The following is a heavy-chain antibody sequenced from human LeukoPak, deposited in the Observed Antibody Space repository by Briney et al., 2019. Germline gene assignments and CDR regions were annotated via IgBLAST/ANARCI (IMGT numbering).Heavy chain of an antibody. CDR2: ISWNSGSI. J-gene: IGHJ6*03. CDR1: GFTFDDYA. D-gene: IGHD4-17*01. V-gene: IGHV3-9*03. Sequence: GRSLRLSCAASGFTFDDYAMHWVRHAPGKGLEWVSGISWNSGSIGYADSVKGRFTISRDNAKNSLYLQMNSLRAEDMALYYCAKDIRAYYYHYMDVWGKGTTVTVS. CDR3: AKDIRAYYYHYMDV.